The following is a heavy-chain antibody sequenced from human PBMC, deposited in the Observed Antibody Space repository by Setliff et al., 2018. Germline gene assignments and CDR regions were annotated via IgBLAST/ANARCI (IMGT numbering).Heavy chain of an antibody. CDR2: TIPMFGTR. D-gene: IGHD3-22*01. J-gene: IGHJ6*03. CDR3: VREGVDSRSSTDYRYYMDV. Sequence: VASVKVSCKASGGTFSNYGISWVRQAPGQGLEWMGGTIPMFGTRNYARKFQGRVTIITDESTSTAYMQLTSLGSEDTAVYYCVREGVDSRSSTDYRYYMDVWGKGTTVTVSS. V-gene: IGHV1-69*05. CDR1: GGTFSNYG.